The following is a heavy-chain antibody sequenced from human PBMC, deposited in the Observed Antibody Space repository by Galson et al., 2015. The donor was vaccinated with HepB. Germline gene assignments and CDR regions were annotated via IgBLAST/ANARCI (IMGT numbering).Heavy chain of an antibody. CDR2: ISTYTGNT. CDR3: ARVDDFVGGTYRACFDY. V-gene: IGHV1-18*04. Sequence: SVKVSCKASGYSFTNYDITWVRQAPGQGLEWMGWISTYTGNTNYAQKFQGRVTMTTDTSTSAAYLELRSLRSDDTAVYYCARVDDFVGGTYRACFDYWGQGTLVTVSS. CDR1: GYSFTNYD. D-gene: IGHD3-16*02. J-gene: IGHJ4*02.